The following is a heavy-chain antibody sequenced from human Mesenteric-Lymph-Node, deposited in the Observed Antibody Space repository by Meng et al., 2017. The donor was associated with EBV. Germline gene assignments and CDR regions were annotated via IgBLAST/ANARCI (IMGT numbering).Heavy chain of an antibody. CDR2: MYYNGSP. D-gene: IGHD6-19*01. Sequence: QRPLQESGPGRVKPSETLSLTGTASGGSIGSNHYYWGWIRQPPGKGLEWIGSMYYNGSPSYSPSLKSRVTISVDTSKNQFSLKLNSVTAADTAVYYCATPGSGWYYFDYWGQGNLVTVSS. CDR3: ATPGSGWYYFDY. J-gene: IGHJ4*02. V-gene: IGHV4-39*07. CDR1: GGSIGSNHYY.